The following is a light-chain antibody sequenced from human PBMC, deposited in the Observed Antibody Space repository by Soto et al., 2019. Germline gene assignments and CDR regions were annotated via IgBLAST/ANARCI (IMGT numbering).Light chain of an antibody. Sequence: EIVLTQSPGTLSLTPGERATLSCRASQSVSTNFAWYQQTPGQAPRLLIYGASTRATGIPDRFSGSGSGTDFTLTISSLQSEDYAIYYCQQYNNWPWAFGQGTKVAIK. CDR1: QSVSTN. CDR3: QQYNNWPWA. J-gene: IGKJ1*01. V-gene: IGKV3-15*01. CDR2: GAS.